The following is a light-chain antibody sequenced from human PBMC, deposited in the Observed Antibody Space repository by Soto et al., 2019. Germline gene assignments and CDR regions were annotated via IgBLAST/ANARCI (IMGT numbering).Light chain of an antibody. CDR1: QSISSW. V-gene: IGKV1-5*03. CDR3: QEYNTYSRT. J-gene: IGKJ1*01. Sequence: DILMTQSPSTLSASVGDRVTITCGASQSISSWLAWYQQKPGKAPNLLIYKASSLESGVPSRFSGSGSGTEFTLTISSLQPDDFATYYCQEYNTYSRTFGQGTKVDIK. CDR2: KAS.